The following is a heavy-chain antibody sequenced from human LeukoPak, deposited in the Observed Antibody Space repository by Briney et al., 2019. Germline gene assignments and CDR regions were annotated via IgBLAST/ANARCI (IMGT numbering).Heavy chain of an antibody. CDR1: GGSFSGYY. CDR2: INHSGST. CDR3: ARGYYDSSGYPNWFDP. J-gene: IGHJ5*02. V-gene: IGHV4-34*01. Sequence: SETLSLTCAVYGGSFSGYYWSWIRQPPGKGLEWIGEINHSGSTNYNPSLKSRVTISVDTSKNQFSLKLSSVTAADTAVYYCARGYYDSSGYPNWFDPWGQGTLVTVSS. D-gene: IGHD3-22*01.